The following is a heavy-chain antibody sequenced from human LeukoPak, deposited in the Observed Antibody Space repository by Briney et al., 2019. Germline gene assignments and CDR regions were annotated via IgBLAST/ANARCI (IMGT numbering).Heavy chain of an antibody. D-gene: IGHD3-22*01. CDR3: ARSPDSSDYYFYFDY. V-gene: IGHV4-59*08. J-gene: IGHJ4*02. Sequence: SETLSLTCTVSGGSISPYYWSWIRQPPGKGLEWIGYVDYRGTTNYNPSLKSRVTISVDTSRNLFSLRVTSVTAADTAVYYCARSPDSSDYYFYFDYWGQGTLVPVSS. CDR1: GGSISPYY. CDR2: VDYRGTT.